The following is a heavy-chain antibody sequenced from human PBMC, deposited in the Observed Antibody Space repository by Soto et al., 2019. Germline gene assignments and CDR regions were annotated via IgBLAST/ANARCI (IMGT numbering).Heavy chain of an antibody. CDR3: AAMYYGSGSYYADAFDI. CDR1: GFTFTSSA. Sequence: QMQLVQSGPEVKKPGTSVKVSCKASGFTFTSSAVQWVRQARGQRLEWIGWIVVGSGNTNYAQKFQERVTITRDMSTSPAYMELSSLRSEDTAVYYCAAMYYGSGSYYADAFDIWGQGTMVTVSS. V-gene: IGHV1-58*01. J-gene: IGHJ3*02. CDR2: IVVGSGNT. D-gene: IGHD3-10*01.